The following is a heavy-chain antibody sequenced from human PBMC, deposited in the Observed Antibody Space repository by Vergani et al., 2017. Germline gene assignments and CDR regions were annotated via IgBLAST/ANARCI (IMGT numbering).Heavy chain of an antibody. Sequence: EVQLLQSGGGVIQPGGSVRLSCAASGFTFSACPMTWVRQAPGKGLEWVSAISARYPSTYYADSVKGRFTISRDNSKNMLYLQMNSLRAEDTAVYYCARARRTCSAVDCPRYYFDYWGQGTLVTVSS. J-gene: IGHJ4*02. D-gene: IGHD3-10*01. CDR3: ARARRTCSAVDCPRYYFDY. CDR1: GFTFSACP. CDR2: ISARYPST. V-gene: IGHV3-23*01.